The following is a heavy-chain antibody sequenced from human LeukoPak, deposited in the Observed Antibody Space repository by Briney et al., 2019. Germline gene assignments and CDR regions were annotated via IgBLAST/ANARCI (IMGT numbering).Heavy chain of an antibody. V-gene: IGHV4-59*01. CDR1: GGSISNYY. CDR3: ARGGWSLDY. J-gene: IGHJ4*02. CDR2: IYYSGST. Sequence: SETLSLTCTVSGGSISNYYWSWIRRPPGKRLEWIGYIYYSGSTNYNPSLKSRVTISVDTSKNQFSLKLNSVTAADTAVYYCARGGWSLDYWGQGTLVTVSS. D-gene: IGHD6-19*01.